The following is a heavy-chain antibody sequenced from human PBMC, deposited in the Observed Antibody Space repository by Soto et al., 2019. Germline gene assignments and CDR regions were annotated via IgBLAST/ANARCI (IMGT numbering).Heavy chain of an antibody. CDR1: GFTFSSYA. D-gene: IGHD1-26*01. CDR3: ARRGSGSYYDC. V-gene: IGHV3-23*01. Sequence: EVQLLESGGGLVQPGGSLRLSCAASGFTFSSYAMRWVRQAPGKGLEWVSAISGSGDSTYYADSVKGRFTISRDNSKNTLYLQMNSMRAEDTAIYSCARRGSGSYYDCWGQGTLDTVSS. J-gene: IGHJ4*02. CDR2: ISGSGDST.